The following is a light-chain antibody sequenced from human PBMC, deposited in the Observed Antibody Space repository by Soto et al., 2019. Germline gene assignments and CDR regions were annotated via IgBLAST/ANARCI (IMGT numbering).Light chain of an antibody. CDR2: DAS. Sequence: EIVFTQSPATLSLPPGERATLSCRASQSVRSYLAWYTQKPGQAPRLLIYDASHRATGIPARFSGSGAGTDFTRTISSLEPEDVAVDYCQQRSNWTLTFGGGTQVDIK. J-gene: IGKJ4*01. CDR1: QSVRSY. CDR3: QQRSNWTLT. V-gene: IGKV3-11*01.